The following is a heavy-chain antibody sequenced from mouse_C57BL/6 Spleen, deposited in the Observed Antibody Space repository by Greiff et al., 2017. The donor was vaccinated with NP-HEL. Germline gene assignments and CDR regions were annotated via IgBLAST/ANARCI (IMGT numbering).Heavy chain of an antibody. CDR2: IYPGGGYT. CDR3: ARSYDGYFNFDY. Sequence: VKLMESGAELVRPGTSVKMSCKASGYTFTNYWIGWAKQRPGHGLEWIGDIYPGGGYTNYNEKFKGKATLTADKSSSTAYMQFSSLTSEDSAIYYCARSYDGYFNFDYWGQGTTLTVSS. J-gene: IGHJ2*01. V-gene: IGHV1-63*01. CDR1: GYTFTNYW. D-gene: IGHD2-3*01.